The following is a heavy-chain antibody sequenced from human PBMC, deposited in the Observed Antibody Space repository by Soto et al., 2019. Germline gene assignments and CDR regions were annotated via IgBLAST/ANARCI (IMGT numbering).Heavy chain of an antibody. Sequence: VQLQESGPGLVKPSGTLSLTCAVSRASITDAKWWSWVRQAPGKGLEWIGEIYHTGSTSYNPSLTSRVTISVDKSNNQFLLKLRPVTAADTAVYYCETYDFWSGLFDYWGQGILVTVSP. D-gene: IGHD3-3*01. CDR1: RASITDAKW. J-gene: IGHJ4*02. CDR2: IYHTGST. V-gene: IGHV4-4*02. CDR3: ETYDFWSGLFDY.